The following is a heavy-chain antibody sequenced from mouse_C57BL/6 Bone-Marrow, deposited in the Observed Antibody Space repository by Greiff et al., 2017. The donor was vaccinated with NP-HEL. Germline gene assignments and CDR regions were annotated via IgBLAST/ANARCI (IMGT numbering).Heavy chain of an antibody. V-gene: IGHV2-6-1*01. Sequence: QVQLKQSGPGLVAPSQSLSITCTVSGFSLTSYGVHWVRQPPGKGLEWLVVIWSDGSTTYNSALKSRLSISKDNSKSQVFLKMNSLQTDDTAMYYSARHRSYYYGSSYGYAMDYWGQGTSVTVSS. D-gene: IGHD1-1*01. CDR3: ARHRSYYYGSSYGYAMDY. CDR2: IWSDGST. J-gene: IGHJ4*01. CDR1: GFSLTSYG.